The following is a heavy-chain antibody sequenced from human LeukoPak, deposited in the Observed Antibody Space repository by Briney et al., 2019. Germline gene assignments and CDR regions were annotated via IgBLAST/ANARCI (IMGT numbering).Heavy chain of an antibody. CDR3: AREWYSSGWSGAFDI. CDR2: INPNSGGT. J-gene: IGHJ3*02. CDR1: GYTFTGYY. D-gene: IGHD6-19*01. V-gene: IGHV1-2*02. Sequence: ASVKVSCKASGYTFTGYYMHWVRQAPGQGLEWMGWINPNSGGTNYAQKFQGRVTMTRDTSISTAYMELSRLRSDDTAVYYCAREWYSSGWSGAFDIWGQGTMVTVPS.